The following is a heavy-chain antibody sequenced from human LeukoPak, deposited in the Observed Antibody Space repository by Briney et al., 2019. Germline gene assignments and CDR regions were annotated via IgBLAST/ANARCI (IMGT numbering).Heavy chain of an antibody. CDR1: GYTFTSYG. CDR2: ISAYNGNT. CDR3: ARDYDIRFDP. Sequence: ASVKVSCKASGYTFTSYGISWVRQAPRQGLEWMGWISAYNGNTNYAQKPQGRVTMTTDTSTSTAYMELRSLRSDDTPVYYCARDYDIRFDPWGEGTLVTVSS. D-gene: IGHD3-9*01. J-gene: IGHJ5*02. V-gene: IGHV1-18*01.